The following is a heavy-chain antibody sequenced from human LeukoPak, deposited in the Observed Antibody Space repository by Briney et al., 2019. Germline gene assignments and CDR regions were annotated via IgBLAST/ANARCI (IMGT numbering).Heavy chain of an antibody. J-gene: IGHJ4*02. CDR3: TRDLLASSGLYYFDY. V-gene: IGHV3-49*04. CDR2: IRSKAYGGTT. D-gene: IGHD3-22*01. CDR1: GFTFGDYA. Sequence: GGSLRLSCTASGFTFGDYAMSWVRQAPGKGLEWVGFIRSKAYGGTTEYAASVKGRFTISRDDSKSIAYLQMNSPKTEDTAVYYCTRDLLASSGLYYFDYWGQGTLVTVSS.